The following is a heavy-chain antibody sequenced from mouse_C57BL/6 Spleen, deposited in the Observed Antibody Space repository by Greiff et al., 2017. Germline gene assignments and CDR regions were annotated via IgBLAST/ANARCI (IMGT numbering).Heavy chain of an antibody. CDR2: FDPEDGDT. J-gene: IGHJ4*01. CDR1: GFNIQDYY. D-gene: IGHD2-5*01. Sequence: VQLQQSGAELVKPGASVKLSCTASGFNIQDYYLHWVKQRTEQGLEWIGRFDPEDGDTKYAPKFQGKATITADTSSNTAYLQLSSLTSEDTAVYYCARRTSYYSNYDAMDYWGQGTSVTVSS. CDR3: ARRTSYYSNYDAMDY. V-gene: IGHV14-2*01.